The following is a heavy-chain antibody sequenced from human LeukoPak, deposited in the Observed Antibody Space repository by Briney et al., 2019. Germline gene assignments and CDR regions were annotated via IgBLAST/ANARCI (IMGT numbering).Heavy chain of an antibody. CDR2: IYSGGST. J-gene: IGHJ4*02. D-gene: IGHD5-18*01. CDR1: GFTVSSNY. Sequence: PGGSLRLSCAASGFTVSSNYMSWVRQAPGKGLEWVSIIYSGGSTYYADSVKGRFTISRDNSKNTLYLQMNCLRAEDTAVYFCVRVGYSYGYGDWNHFDYWGQGTLVTVSS. CDR3: VRVGYSYGYGDWNHFDY. V-gene: IGHV3-66*02.